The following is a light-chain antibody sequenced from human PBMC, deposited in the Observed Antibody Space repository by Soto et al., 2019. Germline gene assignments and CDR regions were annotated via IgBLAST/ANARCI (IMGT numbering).Light chain of an antibody. CDR3: QQYYDTPIT. V-gene: IGKV4-1*01. CDR2: WAS. Sequence: DIVMTQSPDSLAVSLGERATINCKSSQSVLYSSNNKNYLAWFQQKPGQPPKLLIYWASARESGVPDRFSGSGSGTDFTLTISSLQAEDVAGDYCQQYYDTPITFGQGTRLEIK. CDR1: QSVLYSSNNKNY. J-gene: IGKJ5*01.